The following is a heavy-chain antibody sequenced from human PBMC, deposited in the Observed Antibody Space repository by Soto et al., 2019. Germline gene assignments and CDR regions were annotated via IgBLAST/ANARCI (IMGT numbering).Heavy chain of an antibody. J-gene: IGHJ4*02. Sequence: EVQLLESGGGLVRPGGSLRLSCAASGFTFSSYAMSWVRQAPGKGLEWVSAISGSGGSTYYADSVKGRFTISRDNSKNTLYLQMNSLRAEDTAVYYCAKDPERSWLVTERSYFDYWGQGTLVTVSS. CDR3: AKDPERSWLVTERSYFDY. CDR1: GFTFSSYA. CDR2: ISGSGGST. V-gene: IGHV3-23*01. D-gene: IGHD6-19*01.